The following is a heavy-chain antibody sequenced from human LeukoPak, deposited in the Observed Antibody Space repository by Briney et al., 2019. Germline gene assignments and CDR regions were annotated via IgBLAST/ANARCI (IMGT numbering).Heavy chain of an antibody. CDR2: IWYDGSNK. Sequence: GKSLRLSCAASGFTFSIYGMHWVRQAPGKGLEWVAIIWYDGSNKYYADSVKGRFTISRDNPKNTLYLQMNSLRAEDTAVYYCARKFQNAFDIWGQGTMVTVSS. J-gene: IGHJ3*02. CDR1: GFTFSIYG. V-gene: IGHV3-33*01. CDR3: ARKFQNAFDI.